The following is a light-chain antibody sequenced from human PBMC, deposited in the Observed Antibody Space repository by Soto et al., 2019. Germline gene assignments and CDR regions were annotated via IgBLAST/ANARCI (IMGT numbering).Light chain of an antibody. Sequence: QSVLTQPPSASGSPGQSVTISCTGTSSDVGGYNYVSWYQHHPGKAPKLMIYEVSKRPSGVPDRFSGSKSGNTASLTVSGLQAEDEADYYCSSYAGSNSHVVFGGGTKVTVL. CDR1: SSDVGGYNY. J-gene: IGLJ2*01. CDR3: SSYAGSNSHVV. CDR2: EVS. V-gene: IGLV2-8*01.